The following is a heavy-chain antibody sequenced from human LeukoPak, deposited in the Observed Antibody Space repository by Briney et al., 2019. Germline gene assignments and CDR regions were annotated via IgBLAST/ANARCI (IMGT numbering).Heavy chain of an antibody. CDR3: ASKIREADGSGSYYRVRSRNAFDI. Sequence: ASVKVSCKASGYTFISYDINWVRQATGQGLEWMGWMNPNSGNTGYAQKFQGRVTMTRNTSISTAYMELSSLRSEDTAVYYCASKIREADGSGSYYRVRSRNAFDIWGQGTMVTVSS. V-gene: IGHV1-8*01. CDR1: GYTFISYD. D-gene: IGHD3-10*01. J-gene: IGHJ3*02. CDR2: MNPNSGNT.